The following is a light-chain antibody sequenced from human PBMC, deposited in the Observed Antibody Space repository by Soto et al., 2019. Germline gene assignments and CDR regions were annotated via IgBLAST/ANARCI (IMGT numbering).Light chain of an antibody. CDR1: QSVSTNA. V-gene: IGKV3-20*01. J-gene: IGKJ2*01. CDR2: GAS. Sequence: EIVLTQSPGTLSLSPGERATLSCRVSQSVSTNALAWYQQKPGQAPRLLIYGASNRATGIPDVFSGSGSGTDFTLTISRLEAEDFAVYYCQLYGNSPMYTFGQGTRLEIK. CDR3: QLYGNSPMYT.